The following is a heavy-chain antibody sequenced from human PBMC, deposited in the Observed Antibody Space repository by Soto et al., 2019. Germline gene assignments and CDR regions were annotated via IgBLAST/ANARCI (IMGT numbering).Heavy chain of an antibody. CDR2: IIPIFGTA. CDR1: GGTFSSYA. V-gene: IGHV1-69*13. CDR3: ARGDYGDYNYYYYGMDV. D-gene: IGHD4-17*01. J-gene: IGHJ6*02. Sequence: ASVKVSCKASGGTFSSYAISWVRQAPGQGLEWMGGIIPIFGTANYAQKFQGRVTITADESTSTAYVELSSLRSEDTAVYYCARGDYGDYNYYYYGMDVWGQGTTVTVSS.